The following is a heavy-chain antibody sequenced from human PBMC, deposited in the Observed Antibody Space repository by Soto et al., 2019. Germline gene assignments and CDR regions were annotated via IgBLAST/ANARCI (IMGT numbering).Heavy chain of an antibody. V-gene: IGHV4-59*08. J-gene: IGHJ6*02. CDR3: ARHKGGYYSGVDV. CDR1: GGSISSYY. Sequence: SETLSLTCTVSGGSISSYYWSWIRQPPGKGLEWIGYIYYSGSTNYNPSLKSRVTISVYTSKNQFSLKLSSVTAADTAVYYCARHKGGYYSGVDVWGQGTTVTVS. D-gene: IGHD3-16*01. CDR2: IYYSGST.